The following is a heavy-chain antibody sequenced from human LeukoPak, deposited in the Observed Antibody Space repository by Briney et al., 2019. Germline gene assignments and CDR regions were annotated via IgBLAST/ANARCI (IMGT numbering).Heavy chain of an antibody. CDR3: ARGRYTYGNAFDY. V-gene: IGHV4-39*07. J-gene: IGHJ4*02. CDR2: VSYTGNT. D-gene: IGHD5-18*01. Sequence: TSETLSLTCTVSGGSISSSSYYWGSIRQPPGKGLEWIGSVSYTGNTHYNPSLKSRVTISVDTSKNQFSLKLTSVTAADTAVYYCARGRYTYGNAFDYWGQGTLVTVSS. CDR1: GGSISSSSYY.